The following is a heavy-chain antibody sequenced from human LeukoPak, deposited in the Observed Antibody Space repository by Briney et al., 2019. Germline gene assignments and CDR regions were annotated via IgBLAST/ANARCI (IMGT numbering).Heavy chain of an antibody. CDR3: XSRHGNSGSSNC. CDR2: IYYSGST. J-gene: IGHJ4*02. V-gene: IGHV4-61*01. Sequence: SETLSLTCSVSGASVSSSSYYWSWIRQPPGKGLEWIGYIYYSGSTNYNPSLKSRVTISLDTSKNQFSLRLSSVTAADTAVYYCXSRHGNSGSSNCWGQGTLVTVSS. D-gene: IGHD3-10*01. CDR1: GASVSSSSYY.